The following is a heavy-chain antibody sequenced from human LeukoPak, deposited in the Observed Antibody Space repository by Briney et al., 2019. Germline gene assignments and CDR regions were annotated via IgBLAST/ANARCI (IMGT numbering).Heavy chain of an antibody. J-gene: IGHJ5*02. CDR1: GDSISGYY. Sequence: SETLSLTCTFSGDSISGYYWSWIRQPPGKGLEWIGYIYYSGSTNYNPSLKSRVTISVDTSKNQFSLKLSSVTAADTAVYYCARRVTAASNWFDPWGQGTLVTVSS. V-gene: IGHV4-59*01. CDR3: ARRVTAASNWFDP. D-gene: IGHD2-2*01. CDR2: IYYSGST.